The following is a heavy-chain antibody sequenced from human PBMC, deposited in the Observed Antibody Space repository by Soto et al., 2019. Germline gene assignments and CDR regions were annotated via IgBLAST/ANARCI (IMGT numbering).Heavy chain of an antibody. J-gene: IGHJ3*02. V-gene: IGHV3-30-3*01. CDR1: GFTFSSYA. CDR2: ISYDGSNK. CDR3: ARDGYCSSTSCSNLDFDI. Sequence: PGGSLRLSCAASGFTFSSYAMHWVRQAPGKGLEWVAVISYDGSNKYYADSVKGRFTISRDNSKNTLYLQMNSLRAEDTAVYYCARDGYCSSTSCSNLDFDISGQGTMVTVSS. D-gene: IGHD2-2*03.